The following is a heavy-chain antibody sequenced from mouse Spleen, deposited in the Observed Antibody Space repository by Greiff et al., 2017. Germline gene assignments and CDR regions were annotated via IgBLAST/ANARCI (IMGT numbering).Heavy chain of an antibody. Sequence: VQLQQSGTVLARPGASVKMSCKTSGYTFTSYWMHWVKQRPGQGLEWIGAIYPGNSDTSYNQKFKGKAKLTAVTSASTAYMELSSLTNEDSAVYYCTNWDIFAYWGQGTLVTVSA. J-gene: IGHJ3*01. CDR2: IYPGNSDT. CDR1: GYTFTSYW. V-gene: IGHV1-5*01. D-gene: IGHD4-1*01. CDR3: TNWDIFAY.